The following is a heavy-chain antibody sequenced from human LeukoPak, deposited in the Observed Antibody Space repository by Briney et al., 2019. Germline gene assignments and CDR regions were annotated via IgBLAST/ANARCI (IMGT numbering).Heavy chain of an antibody. D-gene: IGHD3-3*01. V-gene: IGHV3-21*01. Sequence: GGSLRLSCVTSGFNFTNYNMNWVRQAPGKGLEWISSISSSSSDIHHLDSVKGRFTVSRDNAKSSLYLQMNSLRGEDTALYFCARGPIMVFGVVVPFPMDVWGKGTTVIVSS. CDR1: GFNFTNYN. CDR3: ARGPIMVFGVVVPFPMDV. CDR2: ISSSSSDI. J-gene: IGHJ6*03.